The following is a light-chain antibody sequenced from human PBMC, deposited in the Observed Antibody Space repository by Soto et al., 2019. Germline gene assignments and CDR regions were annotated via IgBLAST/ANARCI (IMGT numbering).Light chain of an antibody. V-gene: IGKV3-20*01. J-gene: IGKJ4*01. CDR1: QSVSSSY. Sequence: DIVLTQSPGTLSLSPGERATLSCRASQSVSSSYLAWYQQKPGQAPRLLIYGASIRATGIPDRFSGSGSGTDFTLTISRLEPEDFAVYYCQQYGISPLTFGGGTKVEIK. CDR3: QQYGISPLT. CDR2: GAS.